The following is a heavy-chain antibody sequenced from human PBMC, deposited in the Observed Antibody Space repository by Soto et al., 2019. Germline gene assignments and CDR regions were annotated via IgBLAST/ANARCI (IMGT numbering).Heavy chain of an antibody. CDR3: TTARHCSSDACPAAE. CDR1: GFPFSATG. J-gene: IGHJ4*02. D-gene: IGHD2-2*01. V-gene: IGHV3-23*05. Sequence: EVQLLESGGGLVQPGGSLRLSCAASGFPFSATGLLWVRQPPGGGLGWVSAIGPNPTNPKYTDSVKGRFTISRDNSKSTVFLQITNLRDEDAALYYCTTARHCSSDACPAAEWGQGTLITVSS. CDR2: IGPNPTNP.